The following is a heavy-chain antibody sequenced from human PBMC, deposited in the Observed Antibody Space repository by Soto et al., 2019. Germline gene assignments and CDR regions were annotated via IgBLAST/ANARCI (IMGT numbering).Heavy chain of an antibody. CDR2: INPQSGGT. Sequence: QVQLVQSGAEVKNPGASVKVSCRTSGYTFTDYYLHWVRQAPGQGLEWMGWINPQSGGTNYAQWFRDWVTLTRDSSISTAYMELSRLKSDSTAVYYCARVPNCFEDSSPPPAYHFDSLGQGTLVTVSS. CDR3: ARVPNCFEDSSPPPAYHFDS. J-gene: IGHJ4*02. CDR1: GYTFTDYY. V-gene: IGHV1-2*04. D-gene: IGHD6-6*01.